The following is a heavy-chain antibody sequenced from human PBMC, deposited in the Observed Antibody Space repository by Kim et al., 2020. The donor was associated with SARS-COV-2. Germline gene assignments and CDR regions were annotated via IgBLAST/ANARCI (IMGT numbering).Heavy chain of an antibody. Sequence: GGSLRLSCEASGFTSGFTFSDYAMNWVRQAPGKGLEWVSLISGSDGATYYADSVKGRFTISRDNSKNVLYLQMNSLIVEDTATYYCAKDFGSSALDPWGPGTLVTVSS. CDR2: ISGSDGAT. CDR1: GFTFSDYA. V-gene: IGHV3-23*01. CDR3: AKDFGSSALDP. D-gene: IGHD6-19*01. J-gene: IGHJ5*02.